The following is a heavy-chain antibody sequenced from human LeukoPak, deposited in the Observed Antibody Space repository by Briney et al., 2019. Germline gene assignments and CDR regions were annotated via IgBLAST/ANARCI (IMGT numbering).Heavy chain of an antibody. Sequence: ASVKVSCKASGYTFTNYAFGWVRQALGQGLEWMGWISAYNGDRNYAQNFQGRVTMTTDTSTSTAFMELRSLRSDDTAVYYCARDYSGSLNWFDPWGQGTLVTVSS. CDR1: GYTFTNYA. CDR3: ARDYSGSLNWFDP. CDR2: ISAYNGDR. J-gene: IGHJ5*02. V-gene: IGHV1-18*01. D-gene: IGHD1-26*01.